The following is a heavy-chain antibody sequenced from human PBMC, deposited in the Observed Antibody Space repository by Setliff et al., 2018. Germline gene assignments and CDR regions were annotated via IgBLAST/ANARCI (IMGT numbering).Heavy chain of an antibody. CDR3: ARVRDCSGGICHRGFHHYMDV. J-gene: IGHJ6*03. Sequence: ASVKVSCKASGYTFTTYYIHWVRQAPGQGLEWMGIINSGAGSTSYAQKFQGRITLTRDTSTSTVYMQLNSLRSEDTAVYYCARVRDCSGGICHRGFHHYMDVWGKGTTVTVS. CDR2: INSGAGST. V-gene: IGHV1-46*01. D-gene: IGHD2-15*01. CDR1: GYTFTTYY.